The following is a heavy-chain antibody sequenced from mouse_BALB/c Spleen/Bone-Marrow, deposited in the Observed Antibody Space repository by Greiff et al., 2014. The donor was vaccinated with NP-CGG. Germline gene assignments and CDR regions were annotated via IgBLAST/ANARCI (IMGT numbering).Heavy chain of an antibody. CDR3: ASGIYYCGSSSSCFAY. J-gene: IGHJ3*01. CDR2: IPPGSGNT. V-gene: IGHV1S41*01. D-gene: IGHD1-1*01. Sequence: DLVKPGASVKLSCTASGYTFTSSWINWIKQRPGQGLEWIGRIPPGSGNTYYDEKFQGKATLTEDTSSTTADIQPNTVSSEVSSLYFVASGIYYCGSSSSCFAYWGQRTLLTVSA. CDR1: GYTFTSSW.